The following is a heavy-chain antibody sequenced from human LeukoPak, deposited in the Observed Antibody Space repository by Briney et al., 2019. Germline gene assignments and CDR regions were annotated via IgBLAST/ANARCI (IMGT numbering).Heavy chain of an antibody. Sequence: GGSLRLSCAASGFTFSSYGMHWVRQAPGKGLEWVAVIWYDGSNKYYADSAKGRFTISRDNSKNTLYLQMNSLRAEDTAVYYCARDRYSYGSRDFDYWGQGTLVTVSS. J-gene: IGHJ4*02. V-gene: IGHV3-33*01. CDR2: IWYDGSNK. CDR1: GFTFSSYG. CDR3: ARDRYSYGSRDFDY. D-gene: IGHD5-18*01.